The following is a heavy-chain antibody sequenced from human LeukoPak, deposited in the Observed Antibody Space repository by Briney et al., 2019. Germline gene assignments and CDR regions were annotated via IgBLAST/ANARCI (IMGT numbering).Heavy chain of an antibody. D-gene: IGHD5-18*01. V-gene: IGHV3-74*01. J-gene: IGHJ6*02. Sequence: GGSLRLSCAASGFTFSSYWMHWVRQAPGKGLVWVARIYTDGSITNYAESVKGRFTISRDNSKNTLYLQMNSLRAEDTAVHYCAKPISLDPKTRIQLWLPHYYYGMDVWGQGTTVTVSS. CDR2: IYTDGSIT. CDR1: GFTFSSYW. CDR3: AKPISLDPKTRIQLWLPHYYYGMDV.